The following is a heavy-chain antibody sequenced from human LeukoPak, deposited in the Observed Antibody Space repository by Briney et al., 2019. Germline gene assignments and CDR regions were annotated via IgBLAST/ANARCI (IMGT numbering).Heavy chain of an antibody. Sequence: GGSLRLSCAASGFTFSSYAMNWVRQAPGKGLEWVSAIFGSGDSTYYADSVKGRFTISRDNSKNTLYLQMNSLRAEDTAVYYCAKGDCSSTSCQAGNWGQGTLVTVSA. V-gene: IGHV3-23*01. CDR3: AKGDCSSTSCQAGN. D-gene: IGHD2-2*01. CDR1: GFTFSSYA. CDR2: IFGSGDST. J-gene: IGHJ4*02.